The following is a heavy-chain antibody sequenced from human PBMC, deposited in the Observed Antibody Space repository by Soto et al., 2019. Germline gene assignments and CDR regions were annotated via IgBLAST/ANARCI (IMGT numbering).Heavy chain of an antibody. Sequence: GSLRLSCAASGFTFSGYGMHWVRQAPGKGLEWVAVISYDGSNKYYADSVKGRFTISRDNSKNTLYLQMNSLRAEDTAVYYCARVVVVIPPGYYYAMDVWGQGTTVTVSS. V-gene: IGHV3-30*03. CDR1: GFTFSGYG. CDR3: ARVVVVIPPGYYYAMDV. J-gene: IGHJ6*02. D-gene: IGHD3-22*01. CDR2: ISYDGSNK.